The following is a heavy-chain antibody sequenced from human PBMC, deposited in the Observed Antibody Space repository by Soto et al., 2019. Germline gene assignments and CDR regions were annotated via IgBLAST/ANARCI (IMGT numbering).Heavy chain of an antibody. V-gene: IGHV4-30-2*01. CDR1: GGSISSGGYS. D-gene: IGHD5-18*01. J-gene: IGHJ4*02. CDR3: ARGCGWNSYGEWYFDD. Sequence: SETLSLTCAVSGGSISSGGYSWSWIRQPPGKGLEWIGYIYHSGSTYYNPSLKSRVTISVDRSKNQFSLKLSSVTAADTAVYYCARGCGWNSYGEWYFDDWGQGTLVTVSS. CDR2: IYHSGST.